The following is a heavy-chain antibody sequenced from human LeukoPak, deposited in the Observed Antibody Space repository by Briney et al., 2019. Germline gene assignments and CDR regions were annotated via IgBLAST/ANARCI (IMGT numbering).Heavy chain of an antibody. J-gene: IGHJ3*02. CDR2: IYYSGST. CDR1: GDSISSYY. V-gene: IGHV4-59*08. D-gene: IGHD3-9*01. Sequence: SETLSLTCTVSGDSISSYYWNWIRQPAGKGLEWIGYIYYSGSTNYNPSLKSRVTISVDTSKNQFSLKLNSVTAADTAVYYCARHERGSYYDILTGYYNVADAFDIWGQGTMVTVSS. CDR3: ARHERGSYYDILTGYYNVADAFDI.